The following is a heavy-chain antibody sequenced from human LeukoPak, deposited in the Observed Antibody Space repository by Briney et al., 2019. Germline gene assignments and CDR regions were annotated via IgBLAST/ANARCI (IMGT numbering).Heavy chain of an antibody. CDR2: IHSSGGS. CDR1: GASISNYY. Sequence: SETLSLTCTVSGASISNYYWSWIRQTPEKGLEWMGHIHSSGGSSYYPSLKSRLTLSIDTSRNQLSLKLPSVTAANTAVYFCARLGSYHDFWGQGALVTVSS. V-gene: IGHV4-4*09. D-gene: IGHD1-26*01. CDR3: ARLGSYHDF. J-gene: IGHJ4*02.